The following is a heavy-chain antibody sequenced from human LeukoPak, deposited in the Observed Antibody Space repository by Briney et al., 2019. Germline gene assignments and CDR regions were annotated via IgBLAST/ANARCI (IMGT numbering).Heavy chain of an antibody. V-gene: IGHV4-38-2*01. D-gene: IGHD2-2*01. Sequence: SETLSLTCAVSGYSISSGYYWGWIRQPPGKGLEWIGSIYHSGSTYYNPSLKSRVTISVDTSKNQFSLKLSSVTAADTAVYYCARHAVGYCSSTGCYPDAFHLWGQGTMVTVSS. J-gene: IGHJ3*01. CDR3: ARHAVGYCSSTGCYPDAFHL. CDR2: IYHSGST. CDR1: GYSISSGYY.